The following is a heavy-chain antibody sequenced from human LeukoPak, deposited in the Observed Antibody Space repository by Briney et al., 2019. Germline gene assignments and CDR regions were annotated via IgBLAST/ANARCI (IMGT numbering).Heavy chain of an antibody. J-gene: IGHJ4*02. CDR2: FDPEDGET. CDR3: ATDPYYYDSSGPS. CDR1: GYTLTELS. D-gene: IGHD3-22*01. V-gene: IGHV1-24*01. Sequence: GASVKVSFKVSGYTLTELSMHWVRQAPGKGVEWMGGFDPEDGETIYAQKFQGRGTMTEDTSTDTAYMELSSLRSEDTAVYYCATDPYYYDSSGPSWGQGTLVTVSS.